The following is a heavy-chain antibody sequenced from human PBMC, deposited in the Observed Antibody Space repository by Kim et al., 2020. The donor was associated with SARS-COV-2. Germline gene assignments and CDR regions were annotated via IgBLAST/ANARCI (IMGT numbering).Heavy chain of an antibody. CDR3: ARGCSLRGLTLGY. V-gene: IGHV3-21*01. D-gene: IGHD3-10*01. J-gene: IGHJ4*02. Sequence: YVDSVKGRFTTSRDNAKNTLYRQMNSLRAEDTAVYYCARGCSLRGLTLGYWGQGTLVTVSS.